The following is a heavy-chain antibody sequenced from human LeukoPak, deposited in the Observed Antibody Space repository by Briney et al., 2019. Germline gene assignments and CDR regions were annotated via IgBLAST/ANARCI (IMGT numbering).Heavy chain of an antibody. V-gene: IGHV1-69*04. J-gene: IGHJ6*02. CDR3: AIGGGDFRLDYYYGMDV. CDR2: IIPILGIA. Sequence: GASVKVSCKASGGTFSSYAISWVRQAPGAGLEWMGRIIPILGIANYAQKFQGRVTITADKSTSTPYMELGSLRSEDTAVYYCAIGGGDFRLDYYYGMDVWGQGTTVTVSS. D-gene: IGHD2-21*02. CDR1: GGTFSSYA.